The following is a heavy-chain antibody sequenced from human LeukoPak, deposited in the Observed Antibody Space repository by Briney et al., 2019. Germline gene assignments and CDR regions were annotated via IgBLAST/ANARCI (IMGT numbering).Heavy chain of an antibody. V-gene: IGHV4-59*01. J-gene: IGHJ3*02. D-gene: IGHD3-10*01. CDR3: AREWSGGAFDI. CDR1: GDSISSYY. CDR2: IYYSGST. Sequence: SETLSLTCTVSGDSISSYYWSWIRQPPGKGLEWIGYIYYSGSTNYNPSLKSRVTISVDTSKNQFSLKLSSVTAADTAVYYCAREWSGGAFDIWGQGTMVTVSS.